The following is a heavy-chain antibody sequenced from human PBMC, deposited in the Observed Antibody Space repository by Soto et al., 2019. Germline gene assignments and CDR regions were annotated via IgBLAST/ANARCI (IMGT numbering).Heavy chain of an antibody. Sequence: QVQLVQSGAEVKKPGASVKVSCTASGYTFTSYGISWVRQAPGQGLEWMGWISAYNGNTNYAQKLQGRVTMTTDTSTSTAYMELRSLRSDDTAVYYCARMLDIVVVVSATLSYMDVWGKGTTVTVSS. D-gene: IGHD2-15*01. V-gene: IGHV1-18*01. CDR3: ARMLDIVVVVSATLSYMDV. CDR2: ISAYNGNT. J-gene: IGHJ6*03. CDR1: GYTFTSYG.